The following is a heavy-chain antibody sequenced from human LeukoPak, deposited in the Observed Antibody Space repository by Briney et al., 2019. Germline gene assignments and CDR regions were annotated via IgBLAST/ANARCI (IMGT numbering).Heavy chain of an antibody. V-gene: IGHV4-34*01. CDR3: ARVDGNTAINY. CDR1: GGSFSGYY. D-gene: IGHD5-18*01. J-gene: IGHJ4*02. CDR2: INHSGST. Sequence: SGTLSLTCAVYGGSFSGYYWSWIRQPPGKGLEWIGEINHSGSTNYNPSLKSRVTISVDTSKNQFSLKLSSVTAADTAVYYCARVDGNTAINYWGQGTLVTVSS.